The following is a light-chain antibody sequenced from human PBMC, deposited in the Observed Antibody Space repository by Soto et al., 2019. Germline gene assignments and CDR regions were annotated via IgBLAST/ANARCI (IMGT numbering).Light chain of an antibody. V-gene: IGKV4-1*01. CDR3: QQSYDKVT. CDR1: QSVLYSSNNKNY. Sequence: DIVMTQSPDSLAVSLSERATINCKSSQSVLYSSNNKNYLAWYQQKSGQPPKLRIYCASTREPGVPDRFSGSGSGTDSTLTTSSRQAEDEADYYWQQSYDKVTFGQGTRLEIK. CDR2: CAS. J-gene: IGKJ5*01.